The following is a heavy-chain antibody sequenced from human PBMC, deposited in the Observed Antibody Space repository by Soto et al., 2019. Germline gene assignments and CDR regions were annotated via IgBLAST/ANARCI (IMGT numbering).Heavy chain of an antibody. CDR3: APWFGAFDY. CDR2: ISYDGSNK. J-gene: IGHJ4*02. D-gene: IGHD3-10*01. V-gene: IGHV3-30*03. CDR1: GFTFSSYG. Sequence: QVQLVESGGGVVQPGRSLRLSCAASGFTFSSYGMHWVRQAPGKGLEWVAVISYDGSNKYYVDSVKGRFTISRDNSKNTLYVQMNSLRSEDTAVYYCAPWFGAFDYWGQGTLVTVSS.